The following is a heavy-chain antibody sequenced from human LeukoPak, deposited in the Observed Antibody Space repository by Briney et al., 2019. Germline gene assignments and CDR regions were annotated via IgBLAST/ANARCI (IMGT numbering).Heavy chain of an antibody. Sequence: GGSLRLSCAASGFTFDDYAMHWVRQAPGKGLEWVSGISWNSGSIGYADSVKGRFTISRDNAKNSLYLQMNSLRAEDTAVYYCARDRMVRGGTGYWGQGTLVTVSS. V-gene: IGHV3-9*01. CDR1: GFTFDDYA. J-gene: IGHJ4*02. D-gene: IGHD3-10*01. CDR2: ISWNSGSI. CDR3: ARDRMVRGGTGY.